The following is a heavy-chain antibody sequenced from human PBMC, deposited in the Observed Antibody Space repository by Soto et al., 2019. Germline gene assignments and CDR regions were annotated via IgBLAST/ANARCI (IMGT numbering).Heavy chain of an antibody. V-gene: IGHV4-4*02. J-gene: IGHJ5*02. Sequence: QVQLQESGPGLVKPSGTLSLTCAVSGDSISSPNWWGWVRQPPGKGLEWIGEVFHSGGTNYNPSLKSRITISVDKSKNQFSLILTSVTAADTAIYYCARALGSSDFHGWLDPWGQGTLVTVSS. D-gene: IGHD2-2*01. CDR1: GDSISSPNW. CDR3: ARALGSSDFHGWLDP. CDR2: VFHSGGT.